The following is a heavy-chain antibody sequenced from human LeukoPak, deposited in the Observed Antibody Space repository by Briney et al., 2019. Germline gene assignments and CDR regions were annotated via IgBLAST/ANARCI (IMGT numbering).Heavy chain of an antibody. CDR3: AKDSMDDSSGYYYGYFDY. Sequence: PGGSLRLSCVASGFSLFSYSINWVRQAPGKGLEWVSSISGNTSYIYYADSVKGRFTISRDNAENSLYLQMNSLRAEDTAVYYCAKDSMDDSSGYYYGYFDYWGQGTLVTVSS. D-gene: IGHD3-22*01. V-gene: IGHV3-21*01. J-gene: IGHJ4*02. CDR2: ISGNTSYI. CDR1: GFSLFSYS.